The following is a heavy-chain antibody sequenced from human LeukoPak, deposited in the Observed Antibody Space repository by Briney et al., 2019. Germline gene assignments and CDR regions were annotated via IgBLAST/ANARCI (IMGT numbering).Heavy chain of an antibody. CDR3: ATTPYYYYYGMDV. J-gene: IGHJ6*02. CDR2: IWYDERNK. V-gene: IGHV3-33*01. CDR1: GFTFSSYG. Sequence: PGGSLRLSCAASGFTFSSYGMHWARQAPGKGLERVAVIWYDERNKYYTDSVKGRFTISRDNSKNTVYLQMNSLGAEDTAVYYCATTPYYYYYGMDVWGQGTTVTVSS.